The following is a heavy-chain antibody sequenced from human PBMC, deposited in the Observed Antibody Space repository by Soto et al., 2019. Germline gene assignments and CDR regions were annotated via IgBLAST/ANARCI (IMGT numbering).Heavy chain of an antibody. CDR3: ATLHYNSSWYGSDY. D-gene: IGHD6-13*01. CDR2: IYYSGST. CDR1: GGSISSGGHY. Sequence: QVQLQESGPGLVKPSQTLSLTCTVSGGSISSGGHYWSWIRQHPGKGLEWIGYIYYSGSTYYNPSLXRXVXXSVDTSKNQFSLKLSSVTAADTAVYYCATLHYNSSWYGSDYWGQGTLVTVSS. J-gene: IGHJ4*02. V-gene: IGHV4-31*03.